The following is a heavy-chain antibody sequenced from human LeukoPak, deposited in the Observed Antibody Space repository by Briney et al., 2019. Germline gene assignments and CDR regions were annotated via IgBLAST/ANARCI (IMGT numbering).Heavy chain of an antibody. V-gene: IGHV3-11*06. Sequence: PGGSLRLSCAASGFTFSDYYMSWIRQAPGQGLEWVSYISSSSSYTNYADSVKGRFTVSRDNAKNSLYLQMNSLRAEDTAVYYCARDTQSGIAAAFGMDVWGKGTTVTVSS. CDR1: GFTFSDYY. CDR2: ISSSSSYT. D-gene: IGHD6-13*01. J-gene: IGHJ6*04. CDR3: ARDTQSGIAAAFGMDV.